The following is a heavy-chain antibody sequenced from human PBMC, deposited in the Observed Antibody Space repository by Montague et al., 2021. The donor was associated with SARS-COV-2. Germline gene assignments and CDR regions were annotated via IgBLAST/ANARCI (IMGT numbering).Heavy chain of an antibody. J-gene: IGHJ4*02. D-gene: IGHD3/OR15-3a*01. Sequence: SLRLSCAASGFTFSSYSMNWVRQAPGKGLEWVSSFSNIHYADSVKGRFTISRDNAKNSLYLQMNSLRAEDTAVYFCARDYRHNYDFWGLDYWGQGTLVTVSS. CDR3: ARDYRHNYDFWGLDY. V-gene: IGHV3-21*01. CDR2: FSNI. CDR1: GFTFSSYS.